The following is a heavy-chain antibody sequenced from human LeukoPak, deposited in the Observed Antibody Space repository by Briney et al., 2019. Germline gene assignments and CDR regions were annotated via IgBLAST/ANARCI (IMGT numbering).Heavy chain of an antibody. CDR2: IYYSGST. V-gene: IGHV4-30-4*01. CDR1: GGSISSGEYY. CDR3: ARGPSYYGDYAFDY. J-gene: IGHJ4*02. Sequence: SETLSLTCTVSGGSISSGEYYWSWIRQPPGKGLEWIGYIYYSGSTYYNPSLKSRVTISVDTSKNQFSLKLSSATAADTAVYYCARGPSYYGDYAFDYWGQGTLVTVSS. D-gene: IGHD4-17*01.